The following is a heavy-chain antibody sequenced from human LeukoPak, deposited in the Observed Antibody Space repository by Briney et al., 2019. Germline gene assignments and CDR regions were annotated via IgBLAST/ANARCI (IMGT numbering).Heavy chain of an antibody. D-gene: IGHD1-7*01. CDR2: IYHSGST. J-gene: IGHJ4*02. CDR3: ARTNYVLPFDY. V-gene: IGHV4-38-2*01. CDR1: GYSISSGYY. Sequence: SETLSLTCAVSGYSISSGYYWGWIRQPPGKGLEWIGSIYHSGSTYYNPSLKSRVTISVDTSKNQFSLKLSSVTAADTAVYYCARTNYVLPFDYWGQGTLVTVSS.